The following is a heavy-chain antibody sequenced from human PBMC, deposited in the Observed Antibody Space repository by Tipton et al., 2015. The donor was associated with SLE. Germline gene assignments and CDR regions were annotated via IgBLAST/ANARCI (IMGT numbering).Heavy chain of an antibody. CDR3: ARARGVGATDDAFDI. J-gene: IGHJ3*02. Sequence: GSLRLSCAASGFTFSSYEMNWVRQAPGKGLEWVSYISSSGSTIYYADSVKGRFTISRDNAKNSLYLQMNSLRAEDTAVYYCARARGVGATDDAFDIWGQGTMVTVSS. V-gene: IGHV3-48*03. D-gene: IGHD1-26*01. CDR2: ISSSGSTI. CDR1: GFTFSSYE.